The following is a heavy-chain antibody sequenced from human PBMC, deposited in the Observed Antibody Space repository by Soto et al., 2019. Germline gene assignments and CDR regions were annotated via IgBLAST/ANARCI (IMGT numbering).Heavy chain of an antibody. J-gene: IGHJ4*02. Sequence: PAETLSLTCTVSGVSISSNSYYWVWLRPPPGMGLEWIGSIYNSGSTYYNPSLKSRVTISVDTSKNQYSLKLSSVTAADTDVYYCARHTYYYDSSGYYFDYWGQGTLVTVSS. CDR1: GVSISSNSYY. CDR2: IYNSGST. V-gene: IGHV4-39*01. D-gene: IGHD3-22*01. CDR3: ARHTYYYDSSGYYFDY.